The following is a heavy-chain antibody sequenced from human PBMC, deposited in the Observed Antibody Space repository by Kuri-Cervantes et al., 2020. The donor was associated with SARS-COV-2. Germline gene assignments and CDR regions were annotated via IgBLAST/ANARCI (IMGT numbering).Heavy chain of an antibody. D-gene: IGHD5-18*01. Sequence: GGSLRLSCAASGFTFDDYAMHWVRQAPGKGLEWVSLISWDGGSTYYADSVKGRFTISRDNSKNSLYLQMNSLRAEDTALYYCAKNLYAMDHRERAFDIWGQGTMVTVSS. V-gene: IGHV3-43D*04. CDR1: GFTFDDYA. CDR3: AKNLYAMDHRERAFDI. J-gene: IGHJ3*02. CDR2: ISWDGGST.